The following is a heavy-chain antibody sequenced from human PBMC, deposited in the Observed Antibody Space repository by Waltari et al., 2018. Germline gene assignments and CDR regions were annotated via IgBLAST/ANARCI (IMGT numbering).Heavy chain of an antibody. Sequence: EVQLLESGGDLVQPGGSLSISGAASGFPFSTCAIPWVRQAPGKGLEWVSVIGGGGSTTYYADSVKGRFTISRDNSKNTLYLQMNRLRVEDTAVYYCAKKLGVSSWYYFDYWGQGTLVTVSS. CDR1: GFPFSTCA. V-gene: IGHV3-23*01. CDR3: AKKLGVSSWYYFDY. J-gene: IGHJ4*02. CDR2: IGGGGSTT. D-gene: IGHD1-26*01.